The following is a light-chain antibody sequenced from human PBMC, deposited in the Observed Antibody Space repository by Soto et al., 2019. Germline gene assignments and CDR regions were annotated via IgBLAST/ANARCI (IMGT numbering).Light chain of an antibody. Sequence: SYVLTQSPSVSVAPGQTARISCGGNNIGSKSVHWYQQRPGQAPVLVVFDDSDRPSWIPERFSGSNSGNTATLTISRVEGGDEADYYCQVWDSSSDWVFGGGTKLTVL. V-gene: IGLV3-21*02. J-gene: IGLJ2*01. CDR1: NIGSKS. CDR2: DDS. CDR3: QVWDSSSDWV.